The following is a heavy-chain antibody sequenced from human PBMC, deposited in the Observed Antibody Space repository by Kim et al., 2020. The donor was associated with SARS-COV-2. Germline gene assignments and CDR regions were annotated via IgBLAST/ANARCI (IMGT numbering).Heavy chain of an antibody. CDR2: IIPIFGTA. Sequence: SVKVSCKASGGTFSSYAISWVRQAPGQGLEWMGGIIPIFGTANYAQKFQGRVTITADESTSTAYMELSSLRSEDTAVYYCARGDSWNYFWDWFDPWGQGTLVTVSS. CDR3: ARGDSWNYFWDWFDP. V-gene: IGHV1-69*13. CDR1: GGTFSSYA. J-gene: IGHJ5*02. D-gene: IGHD1-7*01.